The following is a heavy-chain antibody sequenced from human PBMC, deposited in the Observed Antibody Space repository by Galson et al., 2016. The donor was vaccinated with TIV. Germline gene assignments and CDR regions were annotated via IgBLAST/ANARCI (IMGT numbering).Heavy chain of an antibody. J-gene: IGHJ6*02. CDR3: ARGPTTRRGYYGLDI. D-gene: IGHD1-26*01. Sequence: SLRLSCAASGFSLSDYAMTWVRQAPGKGLEWVSDISGRGGTTHYADSVKGRFTISRGNSKNTLYLHMSSLRAEDTALYYCARGPTTRRGYYGLDIWGQGTTVTVSS. CDR2: ISGRGGTT. CDR1: GFSLSDYA. V-gene: IGHV3-23*01.